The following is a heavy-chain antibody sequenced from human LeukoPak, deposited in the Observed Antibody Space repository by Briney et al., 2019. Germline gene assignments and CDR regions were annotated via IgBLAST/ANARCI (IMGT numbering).Heavy chain of an antibody. CDR3: ARYLMSGPEHNRFDP. V-gene: IGHV1-2*02. J-gene: IGHJ5*02. CDR2: INPNSGVT. CDR1: GYTFTVYY. Sequence: ASVTVSFKASGYTFTVYYMHWVRQAPGQGLEWMGWINPNSGVTHYAQKFQGRVTMTRDTSISTAYVELSRLTSDDTAVYYCARYLMSGPEHNRFDPWGQGTLVTVSS. D-gene: IGHD1-14*01.